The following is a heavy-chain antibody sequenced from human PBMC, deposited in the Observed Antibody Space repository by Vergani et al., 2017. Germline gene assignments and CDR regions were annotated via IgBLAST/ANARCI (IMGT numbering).Heavy chain of an antibody. CDR3: AKDFALYYYYYGMDV. CDR1: GFTFDDYA. V-gene: IGHV3-43*02. Sequence: EVQLVESGGGLVKPGGSLRLSCAASGFTFDDYAMHWVRQAPGKGLEWVSLISGDGGSTYYADSVKSRFTISRDNSKNSLYLQMNSLRTEDTALYYCAKDFALYYYYYGMDVWGQGTTVTVSS. CDR2: ISGDGGST. J-gene: IGHJ6*02.